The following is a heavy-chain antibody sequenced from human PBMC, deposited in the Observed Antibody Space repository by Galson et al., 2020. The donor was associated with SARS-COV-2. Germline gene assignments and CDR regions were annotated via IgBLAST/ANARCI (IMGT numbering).Heavy chain of an antibody. CDR2: ISSSSSTI. V-gene: IGHV3-48*01. CDR3: ARGSPWNYVAGDYGMDV. J-gene: IGHJ6*02. D-gene: IGHD1-7*01. Sequence: GESLKISCAASGFTFSSYSMNWVRQAPGKGLEWVSYISSSSSTIYYADSVKGRFTISRDNAKNSLYLQMNSLRAEDTAVYYCARGSPWNYVAGDYGMDVWGQGTTVTVSS. CDR1: GFTFSSYS.